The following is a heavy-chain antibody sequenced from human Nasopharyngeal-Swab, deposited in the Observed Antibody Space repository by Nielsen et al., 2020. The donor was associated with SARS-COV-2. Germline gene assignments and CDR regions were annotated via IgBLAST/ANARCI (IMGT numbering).Heavy chain of an antibody. D-gene: IGHD5-24*01. CDR1: GYSFVNHW. V-gene: IGHV5-51*01. J-gene: IGHJ5*01. CDR2: VYPGNSEV. Sequence: GGSLRLSCMASGYSFVNHWIGWVRQKPGKGLEWMGMVYPGNSEVAYSPSFQGQVTISADKSINTAYLQWTSLRASDTAMYFCARRAARDGYNYEVDPWGQGTLVTVS. CDR3: ARRAARDGYNYEVDP.